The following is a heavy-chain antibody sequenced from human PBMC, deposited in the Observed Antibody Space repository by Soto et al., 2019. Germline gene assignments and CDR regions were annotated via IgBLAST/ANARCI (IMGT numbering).Heavy chain of an antibody. CDR3: AKDRGGDCPDNSCYFGADY. J-gene: IGHJ4*02. CDR1: GFTFSSYG. V-gene: IGHV3-30*18. CDR2: ISDTGSSH. Sequence: GGSLRLSCVGSGFTFSSYGMHWVRQAPGKGLECVAVISDTGSSHYYAASVEGRFTISRENSKNTLSLHMDRLRVEDTAVYYCAKDRGGDCPDNSCYFGADYWGQGTPVTVSA. D-gene: IGHD2-2*01.